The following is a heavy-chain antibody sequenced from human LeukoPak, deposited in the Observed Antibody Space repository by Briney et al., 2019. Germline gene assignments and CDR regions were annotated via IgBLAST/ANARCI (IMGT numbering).Heavy chain of an antibody. D-gene: IGHD5-12*01. CDR3: GRGGMGEYTGYDDF. J-gene: IGHJ4*02. Sequence: GGSLRLSCAASGFTFSNYSMNWVRQAPGKGLEWISYISSSSTIYYADSVKGRFTISRDNAKNSLFLQMNSLRAEDTAVYYCGRGGMGEYTGYDDFWGQGTLVTVSS. CDR1: GFTFSNYS. V-gene: IGHV3-48*01. CDR2: ISSSSTI.